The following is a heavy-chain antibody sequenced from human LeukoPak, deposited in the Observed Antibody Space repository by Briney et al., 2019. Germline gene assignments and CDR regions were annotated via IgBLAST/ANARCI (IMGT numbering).Heavy chain of an antibody. D-gene: IGHD1-26*01. CDR1: GGSIRSYY. Sequence: SETLSLTCTVSGGSIRSYYWSWIRQPPGKGLEWIRYIYYSGSTNYNPSLKSRVTISVDTSKKQFSLKLSSVTAADTAVYYCARHPRKGSGSYYRYFDLWGRGTLVTVSS. V-gene: IGHV4-59*01. CDR3: ARHPRKGSGSYYRYFDL. J-gene: IGHJ2*01. CDR2: IYYSGST.